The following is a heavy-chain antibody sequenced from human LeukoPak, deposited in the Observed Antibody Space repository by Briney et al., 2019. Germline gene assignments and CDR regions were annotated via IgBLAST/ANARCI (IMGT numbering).Heavy chain of an antibody. D-gene: IGHD3-9*01. V-gene: IGHV1-46*01. CDR3: ARDVRHNFGTTGYYNWFDP. CDR2: SSPSGGDT. Sequence: GASVKVSCKASGYTFTNYGMHWVRQAPGQGLEGMGISSPSGGDTSSAQKFQGRVTMTRDTSTSTVYMELSSLRVEDTAVYYCARDVRHNFGTTGYYNWFDPWGQGTLVTVSS. CDR1: GYTFTNYG. J-gene: IGHJ5*02.